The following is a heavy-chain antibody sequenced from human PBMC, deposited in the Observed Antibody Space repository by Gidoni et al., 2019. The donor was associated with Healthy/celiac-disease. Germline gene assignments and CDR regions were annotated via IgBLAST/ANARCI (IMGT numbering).Heavy chain of an antibody. CDR3: ARDAFGVADPLGYFDY. D-gene: IGHD3-3*01. CDR2: STGSSSTM. Sequence: EVQLVESGGGLVQPGGSLRCSWAASGYTFHSNGINWVRQAPGKGLDLVSYSTGSSSTMYYADSVQVRFTISRANAKNSVYLQMNSLRDADTAVYYCARDAFGVADPLGYFDYWGQGTLVTVSS. J-gene: IGHJ4*02. V-gene: IGHV3-48*02. CDR1: GYTFHSNG.